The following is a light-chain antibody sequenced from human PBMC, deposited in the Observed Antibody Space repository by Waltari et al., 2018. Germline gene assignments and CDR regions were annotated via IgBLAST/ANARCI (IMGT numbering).Light chain of an antibody. J-gene: IGKJ4*01. CDR3: QQYNDWPPLT. V-gene: IGKV3-15*01. CDR1: RMGSEF. CDR2: GAS. Sequence: SIRMGSEFVACYQQNPGQAPRLLVDGASTRATGIPARFSGSGSGTEFTLTISSLQSEDFAVYYCQQYNDWPPLTFGGGTKLEIK.